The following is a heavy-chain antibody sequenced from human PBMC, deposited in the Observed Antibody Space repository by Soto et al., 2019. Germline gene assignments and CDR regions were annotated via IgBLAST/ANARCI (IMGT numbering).Heavy chain of an antibody. Sequence: KPSETLSLTCAVYGGSFSGYYWSWIRQPPGKGLEWIGEINHSGSTNYNPSLKSRVTISVDTSKNQFSLKLSSVTAADTAVYYCARDRALSSGGAFDYWGQGTLVTVSS. CDR3: ARDRALSSGGAFDY. CDR1: GGSFSGYY. D-gene: IGHD6-6*01. V-gene: IGHV4-34*01. J-gene: IGHJ4*02. CDR2: INHSGST.